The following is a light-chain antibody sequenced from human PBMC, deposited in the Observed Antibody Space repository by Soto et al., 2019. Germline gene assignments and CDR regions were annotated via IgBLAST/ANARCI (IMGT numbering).Light chain of an antibody. V-gene: IGLV2-23*02. J-gene: IGLJ3*02. Sequence: QSALTQPASVSGSPGQSITISCTGTSSDIGTFSLVSWYRQHPGEAPKLIIYEVTKRPSGVSDRFSGSKSGNTASLTISGLQTEDEAVYYCCSPWVFGGGTKVTVL. CDR3: CSPWV. CDR2: EVT. CDR1: SSDIGTFSL.